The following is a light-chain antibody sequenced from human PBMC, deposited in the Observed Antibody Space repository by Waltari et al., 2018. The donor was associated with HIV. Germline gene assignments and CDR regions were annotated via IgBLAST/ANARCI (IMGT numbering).Light chain of an antibody. Sequence: DIQMTQSPSSLSASVGDRVTITCRASQDIRDDLGWYQQKPGKAPKCLIYAASTLQNGVPSTFSGSGSGTEFTLTISSLQPEDFATYFCQQYDSGPRGITFGQGTMLEIK. J-gene: IGKJ2*01. CDR2: AAS. CDR1: QDIRDD. V-gene: IGKV1-17*01. CDR3: QQYDSGPRGIT.